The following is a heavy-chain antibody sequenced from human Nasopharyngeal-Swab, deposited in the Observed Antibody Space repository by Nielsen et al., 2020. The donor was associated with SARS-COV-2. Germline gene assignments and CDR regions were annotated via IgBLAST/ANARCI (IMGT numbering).Heavy chain of an antibody. CDR2: IYSGGSRT. D-gene: IGHD3-10*01. J-gene: IGHJ4*02. CDR3: ALNPGGFGTHGY. Sequence: GGSLRLSCAASGFTFSSYAMSWVRKAPGKGLEGVSVIYSGGSRTYYADSVKGRFTISRDNSKNTLYLQMNSLRAEETAVYYCALNPGGFGTHGYWGQGTLVTVSS. CDR1: GFTFSSYA. V-gene: IGHV3-23*03.